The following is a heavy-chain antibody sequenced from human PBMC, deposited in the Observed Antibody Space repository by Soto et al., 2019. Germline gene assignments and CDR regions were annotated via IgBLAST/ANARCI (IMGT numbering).Heavy chain of an antibody. D-gene: IGHD3-3*01. Sequence: GLEWIGHIFYSGSTNYNPALKSRVTISVDTSKSQFSLKLSSVTAADTAVYYCAFDFGYRQPYSPRLVPW. CDR2: IFYSGST. V-gene: IGHV4-59*03. CDR3: AFDFGYRQPYSPRLVP. J-gene: IGHJ5*02.